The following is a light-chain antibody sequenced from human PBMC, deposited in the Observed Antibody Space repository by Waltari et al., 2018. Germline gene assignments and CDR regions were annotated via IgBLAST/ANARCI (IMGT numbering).Light chain of an antibody. CDR3: QVWDGNNDVGV. CDR1: SIGSKS. Sequence: SYMLTQPPSVSVAPGETASVTCGGDSIGSKSVHWYQQKPGQAPVLVIYYYSDRPSGIPERFSGSNSGDTATLTLSRVEVGDEADYYCQVWDGNNDVGVFGGGTKLTVL. CDR2: YYS. J-gene: IGLJ3*02. V-gene: IGLV3-21*04.